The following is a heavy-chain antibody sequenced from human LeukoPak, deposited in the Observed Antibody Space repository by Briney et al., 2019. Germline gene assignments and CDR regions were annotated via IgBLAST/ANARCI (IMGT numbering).Heavy chain of an antibody. CDR1: GFTFDDFA. Sequence: GGSLRLSCAASGFTFDDFAMHWVRQAPGKGLEWVSLISGDGGTTYYTDSVKGRFTISRDNSNSSLYLQMNSLRAEGSALYYCAKDRRGGQLWSQTDSWGQGTLVTVSS. CDR2: ISGDGGTT. D-gene: IGHD3-16*01. J-gene: IGHJ4*02. V-gene: IGHV3-43*02. CDR3: AKDRRGGQLWSQTDS.